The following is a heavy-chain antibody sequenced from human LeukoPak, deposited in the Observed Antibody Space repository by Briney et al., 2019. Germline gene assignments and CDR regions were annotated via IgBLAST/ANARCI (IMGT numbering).Heavy chain of an antibody. D-gene: IGHD3-22*01. V-gene: IGHV3-7*03. CDR2: IKEDGSEK. CDR3: ARDKKAMIVVAVYYYYGMDV. J-gene: IGHJ6*02. Sequence: GGSLRLSCAASGFTFRSYWMSWVRQAPGKGLEWVANIKEDGSEKYYVDSVKGRFTISRDNAKNSLYLQMNSLRAEDTAVYYCARDKKAMIVVAVYYYYGMDVWGQGTTVTVSS. CDR1: GFTFRSYW.